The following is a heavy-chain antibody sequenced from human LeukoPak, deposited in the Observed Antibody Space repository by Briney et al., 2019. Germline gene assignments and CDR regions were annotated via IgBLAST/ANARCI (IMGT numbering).Heavy chain of an antibody. J-gene: IGHJ4*02. CDR3: ARDKDSSGYFFDY. V-gene: IGHV4-59*01. D-gene: IGHD3-22*01. Sequence: PSETLSLTCAVSGGSISSYYWSWIRQPPGKGLEWIGYIYCSGSTNYNPSLKSRVTISVDTSKNQFSLKLSSVTAADTAVYYCARDKDSSGYFFDYWGQGTLVTVSS. CDR2: IYCSGST. CDR1: GGSISSYY.